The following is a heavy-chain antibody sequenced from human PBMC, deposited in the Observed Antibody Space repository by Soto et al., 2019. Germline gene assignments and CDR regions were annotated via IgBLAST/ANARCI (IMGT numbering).Heavy chain of an antibody. Sequence: QITLKESGPTLVKPTQTLTLTCSFSGFSLTTDGVGVGWVRQPPGEALEWLALICWDDDERYSPSLKTRLTITKDPSKNQVVLIMTNMAPVDTATYYCAHSRNLITEDAQVGDFDYWGQGTLVTVSS. J-gene: IGHJ4*02. CDR3: AHSRNLITEDAQVGDFDY. CDR1: GFSLTTDGVG. V-gene: IGHV2-5*02. D-gene: IGHD3-10*01. CDR2: ICWDDDE.